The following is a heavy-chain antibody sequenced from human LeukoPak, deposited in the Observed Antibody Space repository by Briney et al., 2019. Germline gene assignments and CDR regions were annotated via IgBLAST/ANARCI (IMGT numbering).Heavy chain of an antibody. D-gene: IGHD6-13*01. Sequence: PSETLSLTCTVSGYSISSGYFWGWILQPPGKGLECIGTIYHSGSTYYNPSLKSRVTISVDTSKNQFSLKLNSVTAADTAVYYCARIYSSSWFLNWFDPWGQGTLVTVSS. CDR2: IYHSGST. V-gene: IGHV4-38-2*02. CDR3: ARIYSSSWFLNWFDP. J-gene: IGHJ5*02. CDR1: GYSISSGYF.